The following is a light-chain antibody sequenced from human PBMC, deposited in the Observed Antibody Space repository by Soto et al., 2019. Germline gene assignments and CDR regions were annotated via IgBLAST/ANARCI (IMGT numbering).Light chain of an antibody. V-gene: IGLV2-18*02. CDR2: EVI. CDR3: YSYTSSRTYV. CDR1: SSVFGIYNR. J-gene: IGLJ1*01. Sequence: TSSVFGIYNRVSWYKQPPGAAPKLVIYEVIHRPSGFPDRFSGSKSGNTASLTISGLQAEDEADFYCYSYTSSRTYVLGTG.